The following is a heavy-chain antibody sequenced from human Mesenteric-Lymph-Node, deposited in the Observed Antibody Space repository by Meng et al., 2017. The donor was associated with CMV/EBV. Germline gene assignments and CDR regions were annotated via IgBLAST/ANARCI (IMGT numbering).Heavy chain of an antibody. Sequence: ASVKVSCKASGYTFTGYFMHWVRQAPGQGLEWMGIINPSGGSTSYAQKFQGRVTMTRDTSTSTVYVELSSLRSEDTAVYYCARNSYGYNWFDPWGQGTLVTVSS. CDR1: GYTFTGYF. D-gene: IGHD5-18*01. J-gene: IGHJ5*02. CDR3: ARNSYGYNWFDP. CDR2: INPSGGST. V-gene: IGHV1-46*01.